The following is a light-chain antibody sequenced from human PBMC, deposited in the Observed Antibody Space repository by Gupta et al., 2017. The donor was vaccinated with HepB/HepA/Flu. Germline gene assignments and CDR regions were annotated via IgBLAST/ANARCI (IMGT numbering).Light chain of an antibody. CDR2: DAS. Sequence: IVLTQSPATLSLSPGERTTLSCRASQSVSSYLAWSQQKPGQAPRLLIYDASNRATGIPARFSGSGSGTDFTLTISSLEPEDFAVYYCQQRSNWPSFTFGPGTKVDIK. V-gene: IGKV3-11*01. CDR3: QQRSNWPSFT. CDR1: QSVSSY. J-gene: IGKJ3*01.